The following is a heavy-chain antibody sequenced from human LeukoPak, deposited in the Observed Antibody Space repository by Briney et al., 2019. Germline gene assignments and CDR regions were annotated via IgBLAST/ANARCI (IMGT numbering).Heavy chain of an antibody. V-gene: IGHV4-39*01. CDR1: GGSISSSSYY. J-gene: IGHJ5*02. D-gene: IGHD6-19*01. Sequence: SQTLSLTCTVSGGSISSSSYYWGWIRQPPGKGLEWLGGIYYSGSTYYNPSFTSRDTISIDTSKNQFSLTLSSVTAAYTAVYYCATGSQSAQWLVPGAYLFDPWGQGTLVTVSS. CDR3: ATGSQSAQWLVPGAYLFDP. CDR2: IYYSGST.